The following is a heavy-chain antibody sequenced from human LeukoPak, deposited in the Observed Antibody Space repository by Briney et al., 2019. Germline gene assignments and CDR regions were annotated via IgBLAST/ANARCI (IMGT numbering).Heavy chain of an antibody. J-gene: IGHJ4*02. CDR1: DDFISSSDYY. V-gene: IGHV4-39*01. CDR2: IYYTGST. Sequence: SDALPLNCTASDDFISSSDYYLDWIRQPPAKLLQWIGSIYYTGSTHYNPSLKSRVTISVDTSMNHFSLKVNSVTATDTAVYYCARHGGSGARDNWGQGTLVTVSS. D-gene: IGHD3-10*01. CDR3: ARHGGSGARDN.